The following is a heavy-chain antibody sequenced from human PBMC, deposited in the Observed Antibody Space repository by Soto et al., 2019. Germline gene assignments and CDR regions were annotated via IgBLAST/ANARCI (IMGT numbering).Heavy chain of an antibody. V-gene: IGHV1-18*04. J-gene: IGHJ4*02. CDR1: GYSFTSYG. D-gene: IGHD2-15*01. Sequence: QVQLVQSGAEVKKPGASVKVSCTASGYSFTSYGISWVRQAPGQGLEWMGWISAYNGNTAYAQKLQGRVTMTTDTSPNTAYMDLRSLRSDDTALYYGARMGYCSGGSCYPGTGDYWGQGTLVTVSS. CDR3: ARMGYCSGGSCYPGTGDY. CDR2: ISAYNGNT.